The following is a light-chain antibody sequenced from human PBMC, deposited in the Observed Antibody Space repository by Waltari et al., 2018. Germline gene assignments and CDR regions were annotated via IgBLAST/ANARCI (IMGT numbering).Light chain of an antibody. CDR1: NIESKS. V-gene: IGLV3-21*04. Sequence: YVVTPPPSVSVAPAKTPTLPRGAENIESKSLNWYQQKPGQAPGLVILYDSDRPKGIPGGFSGSNSGNTATLTISWGEAGDEADYHCQVWDDTTNSGVFGGGTRLTVL. CDR3: QVWDDTTNSGV. CDR2: YDS. J-gene: IGLJ3*02.